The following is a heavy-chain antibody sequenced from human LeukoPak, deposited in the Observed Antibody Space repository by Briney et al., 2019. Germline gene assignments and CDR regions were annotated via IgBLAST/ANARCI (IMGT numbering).Heavy chain of an antibody. V-gene: IGHV1-69*04. J-gene: IGHJ4*02. CDR3: ATAYYYGSSGYYYIDY. D-gene: IGHD3-22*01. CDR2: IIPILGIA. Sequence: SVKVSCKASGGTFSSYAISWVRQAPGQGLEWMGRIIPILGIANYAQKFQGRVTITADKSTSTAYMELSSLRSEDTAVYYCATAYYYGSSGYYYIDYWGQGTLVTVSS. CDR1: GGTFSSYA.